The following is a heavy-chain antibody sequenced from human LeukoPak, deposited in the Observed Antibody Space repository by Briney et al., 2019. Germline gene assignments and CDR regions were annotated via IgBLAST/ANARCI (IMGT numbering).Heavy chain of an antibody. CDR3: ARDSVSGSSGYYGGYFDY. J-gene: IGHJ4*02. CDR2: ISSSGSTI. CDR1: GFTFSDYY. Sequence: PGGSLRLSCAASGFTFSDYYMSWIRQAPGKGLEWVSYISSSGSTIYYADSVEGRFTISRDNAKNSLYLQMNSLRAEDTAVYYCARDSVSGSSGYYGGYFDYWGQGTLVTVSS. D-gene: IGHD3-22*01. V-gene: IGHV3-11*04.